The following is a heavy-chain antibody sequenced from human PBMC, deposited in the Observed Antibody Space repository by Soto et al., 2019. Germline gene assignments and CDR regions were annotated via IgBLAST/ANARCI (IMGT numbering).Heavy chain of an antibody. CDR2: IYHSGST. V-gene: IGHV4-30-4*01. J-gene: IGHJ6*02. CDR3: ARVEQYLIRGYYFYGMDV. D-gene: IGHD6-13*01. CDR1: GGSISSGNCY. Sequence: SETLSLTCTVSGGSISSGNCYWSWIRQPPGKCLEYIGFIYHSGSTYYNPSLKSRVSISIEMSKNQYFLTVNSVTAADTAVYYCARVEQYLIRGYYFYGMDVWGQGTTVTVYS.